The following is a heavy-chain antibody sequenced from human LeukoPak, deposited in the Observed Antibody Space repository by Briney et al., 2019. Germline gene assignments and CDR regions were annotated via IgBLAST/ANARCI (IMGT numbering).Heavy chain of an antibody. CDR3: ARVVWELLIDY. J-gene: IGHJ4*02. CDR1: GFTFSSYG. V-gene: IGHV3-30*19. D-gene: IGHD1-26*01. Sequence: GGSLRLSCAASGFTFSSYGMHWVRQAPGKGLEWVAVISYDGSNKYYADSVKGRFTISRDNSKNTLYLQMNSLRAEDTAVYYCARVVWELLIDYWGQGTLVTVSS. CDR2: ISYDGSNK.